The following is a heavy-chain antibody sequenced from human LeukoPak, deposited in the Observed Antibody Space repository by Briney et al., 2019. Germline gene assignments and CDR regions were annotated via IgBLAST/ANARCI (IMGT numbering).Heavy chain of an antibody. V-gene: IGHV3-23*01. CDR3: AKASYYYDSSGYYRLGYFNY. CDR2: ISGSGGTT. D-gene: IGHD3-22*01. J-gene: IGHJ4*02. Sequence: GASLRLSCAASGFTFSSYAMRWVRQAPGKGLEWVSGISGSGGTTYYADSVKGRFTISRDNSKNTLYLQMNTLRAEDTAVYYCAKASYYYDSSGYYRLGYFNYWGQGTLVTVSP. CDR1: GFTFSSYA.